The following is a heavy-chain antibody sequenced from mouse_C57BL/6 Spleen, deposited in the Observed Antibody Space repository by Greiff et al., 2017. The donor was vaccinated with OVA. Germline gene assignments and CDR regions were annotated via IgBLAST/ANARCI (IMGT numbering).Heavy chain of an antibody. D-gene: IGHD1-1*01. V-gene: IGHV1-81*01. CDR3: ARSGITTVERGYAMDY. CDR1: GYTFTSYG. J-gene: IGHJ4*01. CDR2: IYPRSGNT. Sequence: QVQLKESGAELARPGASVKLSCKASGYTFTSYGISWVKQRTGQGLEWIGEIYPRSGNTYYNEKFKGKATLTADKSSSTAYMELRSLTSEDSAVYFCARSGITTVERGYAMDYWGQGTSVTVSS.